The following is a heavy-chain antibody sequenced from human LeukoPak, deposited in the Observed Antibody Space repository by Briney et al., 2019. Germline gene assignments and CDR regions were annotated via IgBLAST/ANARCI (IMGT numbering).Heavy chain of an antibody. Sequence: SETLSLTCTVSGGSISAYYWSWIRQPAGEGLDWIGHIYPSGNSNYNPSLKSRVTMSVDTSKNQFSLNLSSVTAADTAVYYCARAGRYSSGPTLWGQGTLVTVSS. CDR2: IYPSGNS. CDR3: ARAGRYSSGPTL. V-gene: IGHV4-4*07. J-gene: IGHJ4*02. D-gene: IGHD6-19*01. CDR1: GGSISAYY.